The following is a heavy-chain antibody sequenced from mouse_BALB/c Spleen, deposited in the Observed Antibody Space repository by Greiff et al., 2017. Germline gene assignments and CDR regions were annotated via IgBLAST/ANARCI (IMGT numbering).Heavy chain of an antibody. V-gene: IGHV5-17*02. D-gene: IGHD3-3*01. Sequence: EVKVVESGGGLVQPGGSRKLSCAASGFTFSSFGMHWVRQAPEKGLEWVAYISSGSSTIYYADTVKGRFTISRDNPKNTLFLQMTSLRSEDTAMYYCARGDAYWGQGTLVTVSA. CDR2: ISSGSSTI. J-gene: IGHJ3*01. CDR1: GFTFSSFG. CDR3: ARGDAY.